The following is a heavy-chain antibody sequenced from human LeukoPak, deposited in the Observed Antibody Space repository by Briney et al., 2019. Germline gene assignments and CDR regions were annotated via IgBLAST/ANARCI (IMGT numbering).Heavy chain of an antibody. J-gene: IGHJ4*02. CDR2: FDPEDGET. CDR1: GYTLTELS. Sequence: ASVKVSCKVSGYTLTELSMHWVRQAPGKGLEWMGGFDPEDGETIYAQKFQGRVTMTEDTSTDTAYMELSSLRSEDTAVYYCARDSGRRGNFDYWGQGTLVTVSS. D-gene: IGHD6-19*01. V-gene: IGHV1-24*01. CDR3: ARDSGRRGNFDY.